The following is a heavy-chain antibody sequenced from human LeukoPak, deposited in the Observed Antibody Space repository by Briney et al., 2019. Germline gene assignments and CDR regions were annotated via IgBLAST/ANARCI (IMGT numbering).Heavy chain of an antibody. Sequence: PGGSLRLSCAASGFTFSSYDMHWVRQATGKGLEWVSAIGTAGDTYYPGSVKGRFTISRENAKNSLYLQMNSLRAGDTAVYYCARGVAVADTVHFDYWGQGTLVTVSS. D-gene: IGHD6-19*01. CDR2: IGTAGDT. V-gene: IGHV3-13*04. J-gene: IGHJ4*02. CDR3: ARGVAVADTVHFDY. CDR1: GFTFSSYD.